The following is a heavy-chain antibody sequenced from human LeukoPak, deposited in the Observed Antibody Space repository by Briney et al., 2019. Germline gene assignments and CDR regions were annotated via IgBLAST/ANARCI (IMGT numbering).Heavy chain of an antibody. V-gene: IGHV4-31*03. CDR3: ARLLAARRTFED. CDR1: GGSISSGDYY. D-gene: IGHD6-6*01. CDR2: IYYSGST. Sequence: PSQTLSLTCTVSGGSISSGDYYWSWIRQHPGKGLEWIGYIYYSGSTYYTPSLKSRVTISVDTSKNQFSLKLSSVTAADTAVFYCARLLAARRTFEDWGQGSLVTVSS. J-gene: IGHJ4*02.